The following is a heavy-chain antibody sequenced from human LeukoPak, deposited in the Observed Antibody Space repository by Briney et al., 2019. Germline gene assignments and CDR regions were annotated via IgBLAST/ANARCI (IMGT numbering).Heavy chain of an antibody. D-gene: IGHD3-10*01. V-gene: IGHV4-59*01. CDR1: GGSISSYY. CDR2: IYYSGST. Sequence: SQTLSLTCTVSGGSISSYYWSWIRQPPGKGLEWIGYIYYSGSTNYNPSLKSRVTISVDTSKNQFYMKLSSVTAADTAVYYCARDYFGFDYWGQGTLVTVSS. CDR3: ARDYFGFDY. J-gene: IGHJ4*02.